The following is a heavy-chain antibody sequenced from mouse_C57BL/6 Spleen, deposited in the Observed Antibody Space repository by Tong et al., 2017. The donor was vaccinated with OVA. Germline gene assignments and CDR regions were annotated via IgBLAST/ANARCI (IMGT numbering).Heavy chain of an antibody. CDR2: IYPGDGDT. D-gene: IGHD2-3*01. Sequence: VQLQESGPELVKPGASVKISCKASGYAFSSSWMNWVKQRPGKGLEWIGRIYPGDGDTNYNGKFKGKATLTADKSSSTAYMQLSSLTTEDSAVYFCARGDDGYYDGDLDYWGQGTLVTVSA. CDR3: ARGDDGYYDGDLDY. V-gene: IGHV1-82*01. J-gene: IGHJ3*01. CDR1: GYAFSSSW.